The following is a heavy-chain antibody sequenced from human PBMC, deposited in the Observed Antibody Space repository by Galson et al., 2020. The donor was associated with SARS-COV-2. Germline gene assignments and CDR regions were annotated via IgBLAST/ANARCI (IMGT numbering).Heavy chain of an antibody. CDR1: GYSFTSYW. J-gene: IGHJ6*03. CDR3: ARQAYYDYVWGSYRYYMDV. V-gene: IGHV5-51*01. D-gene: IGHD3-16*02. Sequence: GSLKISCKGSGYSFTSYWIGWVRQMPGKGLEWMGIIYPGDSDTRYSPSFQGQVTISADKSISTAYLQWSSLKASDTAMYYCARQAYYDYVWGSYRYYMDVWGKGTTVTVSS. CDR2: IYPGDSDT.